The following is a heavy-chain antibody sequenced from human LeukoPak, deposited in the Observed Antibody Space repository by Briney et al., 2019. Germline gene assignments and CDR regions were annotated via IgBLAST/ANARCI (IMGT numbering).Heavy chain of an antibody. CDR1: GFTFSDYY. V-gene: IGHV3-11*01. Sequence: PGGSLRLSCAASGFTFSDYYMSWIRQAPGKGLEWVSYISSSGSTIYYADSVKGRFTISRDNAKNSLYLQMNSLRAEDTAVYYCARSPLYDSSGHYFGDAFGIWGQGTMVTVSS. D-gene: IGHD3-22*01. CDR2: ISSSGSTI. CDR3: ARSPLYDSSGHYFGDAFGI. J-gene: IGHJ3*02.